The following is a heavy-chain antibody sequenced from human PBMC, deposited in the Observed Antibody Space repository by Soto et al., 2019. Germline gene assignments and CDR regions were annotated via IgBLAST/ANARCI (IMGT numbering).Heavy chain of an antibody. D-gene: IGHD6-6*01. V-gene: IGHV4-59*01. J-gene: IGHJ3*02. CDR3: ARVRRGIAARRAFDI. Sequence: SETLSLTSTVSGGSISSYYWSWIRQPPGKGLEWIGYIYYSGSTNYNPSLKSRVTISVDTSKNQFSLKLSSVTAADTAVYYCARVRRGIAARRAFDIWGQGTMVTVSS. CDR1: GGSISSYY. CDR2: IYYSGST.